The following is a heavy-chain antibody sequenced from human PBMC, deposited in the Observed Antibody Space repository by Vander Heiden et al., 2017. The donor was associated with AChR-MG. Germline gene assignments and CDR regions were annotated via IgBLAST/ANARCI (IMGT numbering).Heavy chain of an antibody. Sequence: EAHLVQSGAGAKTPGESLRNSRKGSGYSFTNYWLSRVRELPGKGLEWMGRMDPSDSYTNYSPSFQGHVTMSADKSINTAYLQWSSLQASDTAMYCCAILVHYSTGPDYWGQGTLVTVSS. D-gene: IGHD6-19*01. CDR3: AILVHYSTGPDY. J-gene: IGHJ4*02. V-gene: IGHV5-10-1*03. CDR1: GYSFTNYW. CDR2: MDPSDSYT.